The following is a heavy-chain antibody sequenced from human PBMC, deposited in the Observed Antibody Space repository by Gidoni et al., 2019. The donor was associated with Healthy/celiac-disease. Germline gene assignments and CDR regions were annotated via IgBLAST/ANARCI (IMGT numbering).Heavy chain of an antibody. CDR2: ISSSSSYI. V-gene: IGHV3-21*01. J-gene: IGHJ5*02. CDR1: RFTFSSYS. D-gene: IGHD3-9*01. CDR3: ARGQALRYFDWLLPSGWFDP. Sequence: EVQLVESGGGLVKPGVSLRLSCAASRFTFSSYSMNWVRQAPGKGLEWVSSISSSSSYIYYADSVKGRFTISRDNAKNSLYLQMNSLRAEDTAVYYCARGQALRYFDWLLPSGWFDPWGQGTLVTVSS.